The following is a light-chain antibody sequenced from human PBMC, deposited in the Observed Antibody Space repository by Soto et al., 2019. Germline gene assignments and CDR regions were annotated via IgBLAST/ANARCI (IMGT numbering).Light chain of an antibody. CDR2: GAS. Sequence: EIVLTQSPGTLSLSPGERDTLSCRASQSINSIYLAWYQQKPGQAPSLLIYGASSRATGIPDRFSGSGSGTDFTLTISRLEPEDFAVYYCQQYGSSPPYTFGQGTKLEIK. J-gene: IGKJ2*01. V-gene: IGKV3-20*01. CDR3: QQYGSSPPYT. CDR1: QSINSIY.